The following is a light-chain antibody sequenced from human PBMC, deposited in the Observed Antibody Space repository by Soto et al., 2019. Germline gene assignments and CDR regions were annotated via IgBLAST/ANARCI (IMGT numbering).Light chain of an antibody. V-gene: IGKV3-15*01. Sequence: EIVLTQSPATLSLSPGEIATLTCMASQSVSNFLSWYQHKPGQAPRLLITGASTRATAIPARVSGSGSGTEFTLTISRLQSEDFAVYYCQQYNNWPTTFGQGTKVDIK. CDR3: QQYNNWPTT. CDR1: QSVSNF. CDR2: GAS. J-gene: IGKJ1*01.